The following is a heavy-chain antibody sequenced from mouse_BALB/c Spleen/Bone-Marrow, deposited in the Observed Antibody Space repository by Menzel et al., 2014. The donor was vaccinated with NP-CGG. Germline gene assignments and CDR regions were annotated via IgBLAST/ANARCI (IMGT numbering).Heavy chain of an antibody. Sequence: EVKLVESGAELVKPGASVKLSCTASGFNIKDTYMHWVKQRPEQGLEWVGRIDPANGNTKYDPKFQGKATITADTSSNTAYLQLSSLTSEDTAVYYCARIYYRYDAPWFAYWGQGTLVTVSA. D-gene: IGHD2-14*01. CDR2: IDPANGNT. CDR3: ARIYYRYDAPWFAY. CDR1: GFNIKDTY. V-gene: IGHV14-3*02. J-gene: IGHJ3*01.